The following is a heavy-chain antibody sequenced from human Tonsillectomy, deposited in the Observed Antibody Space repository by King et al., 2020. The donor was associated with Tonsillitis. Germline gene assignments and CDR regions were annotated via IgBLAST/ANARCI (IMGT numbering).Heavy chain of an antibody. V-gene: IGHV5-51*01. CDR3: TRRDRFLEWRGFDF. CDR2: IYPGDSAS. CDR1: GYNFTNYW. J-gene: IGHJ4*02. D-gene: IGHD3-3*01. Sequence: QLVQSGAEMKKPGESLKISCKGSGYNFTNYWIAWVRQMPGKGLEWMGIIYPGDSASRYSPSFQGQVTISVDKSINTAYLQWSSLKASDTAMYYYTRRDRFLEWRGFDFWGQGTLVTVSS.